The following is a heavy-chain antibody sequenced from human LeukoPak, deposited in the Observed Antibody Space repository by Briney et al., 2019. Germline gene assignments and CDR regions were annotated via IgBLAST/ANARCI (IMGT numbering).Heavy chain of an antibody. D-gene: IGHD2-21*02. V-gene: IGHV3-11*04. Sequence: PGGSLRLSCAASGFTFSNAWMSWVRQAPGKGLEWVSYISSSGSTIYYADSVKGRFTISRDNAKNSLYLQMNSLRAEDTAVYYCARAMVTTIYWFDPWGQGTLVTVSS. CDR1: GFTFSNAW. CDR2: ISSSGSTI. CDR3: ARAMVTTIYWFDP. J-gene: IGHJ5*02.